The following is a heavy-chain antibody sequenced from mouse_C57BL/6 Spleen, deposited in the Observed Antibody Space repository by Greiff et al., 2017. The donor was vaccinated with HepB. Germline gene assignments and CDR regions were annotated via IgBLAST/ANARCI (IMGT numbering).Heavy chain of an antibody. Sequence: EVQLQESGGGLVQPGGSMKLSCAASGFTFSDAWMDWVRQSPEKGLEWVAEIRNKANNHATYYAESVNGRFTISRDDSKSSVYLQMNSLRAEDTGIYYCTRNYGNFLFDYWGKGTTLTVSS. CDR3: TRNYGNFLFDY. V-gene: IGHV6-6*01. CDR2: IRNKANNHAT. CDR1: GFTFSDAW. D-gene: IGHD2-1*01. J-gene: IGHJ2*01.